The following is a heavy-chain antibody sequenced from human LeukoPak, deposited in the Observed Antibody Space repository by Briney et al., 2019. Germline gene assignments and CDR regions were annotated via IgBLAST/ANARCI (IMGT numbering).Heavy chain of an antibody. D-gene: IGHD6-19*01. V-gene: IGHV3-33*03. CDR3: AKADKWLVPAS. J-gene: IGHJ5*02. CDR2: IWYGGSNK. Sequence: GGSLRLSCAASGFTFSSYGMHWVRQAPGKGLEWVAVIWYGGSNKYYADSVKGRFTISRDKSKNTLYLQMNSLRAEDTAVYYCAKADKWLVPASWGQGTLVTVSS. CDR1: GFTFSSYG.